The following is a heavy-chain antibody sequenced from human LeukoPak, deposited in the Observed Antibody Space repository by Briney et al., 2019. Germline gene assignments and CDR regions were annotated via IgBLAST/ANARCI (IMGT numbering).Heavy chain of an antibody. D-gene: IGHD1-26*01. CDR3: VRRGFSGSYDY. CDR1: GFTLSSYE. Sequence: GGSLRLSCEASGFTLSSYEMNWVRQAPGKGLEWVSYIRSSDNTISYADSVKGRFSISRDNAKNSLYLQMNSLRAEDTAVYYCVRRGFSGSYDYWGQGTLVTVSS. J-gene: IGHJ4*02. V-gene: IGHV3-48*03. CDR2: IRSSDNTI.